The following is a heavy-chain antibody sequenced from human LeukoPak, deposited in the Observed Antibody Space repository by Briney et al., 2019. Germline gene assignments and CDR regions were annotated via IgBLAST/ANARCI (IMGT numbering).Heavy chain of an antibody. Sequence: SETLSLTCIVSGGSISSYYWNWIRQPPGEGLEWIGYVAYSGRTDYNPSLKSRVTISIDTSKNQFSLKLTSVTAADTAVYYCARPGRDSTDDWHFDLWGRGTLVTVSS. J-gene: IGHJ2*01. V-gene: IGHV4-59*08. CDR3: ARPGRDSTDDWHFDL. D-gene: IGHD2-21*02. CDR1: GGSISSYY. CDR2: VAYSGRT.